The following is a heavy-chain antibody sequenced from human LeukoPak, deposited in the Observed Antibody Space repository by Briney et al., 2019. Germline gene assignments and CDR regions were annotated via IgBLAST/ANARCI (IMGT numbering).Heavy chain of an antibody. CDR2: ISGSGGST. CDR1: GFTFSCYP. J-gene: IGHJ4*02. CDR3: AKDWAAGG. Sequence: GGSLRLSCVASGFTFSCYPLSWVGPPPGRGRAGVSAISGSGGSTYYADSVKGRFTISRDNSKNTLYLQMNSLRAEDTAVYYCAKDWAAGGWGQGTLVTVSS. D-gene: IGHD6-13*01. V-gene: IGHV3-23*01.